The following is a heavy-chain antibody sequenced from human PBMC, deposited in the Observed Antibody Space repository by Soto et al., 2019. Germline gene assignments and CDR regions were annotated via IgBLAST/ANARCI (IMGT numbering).Heavy chain of an antibody. D-gene: IGHD5-18*01. Sequence: VQLQESGPGLVKPSGTLSLTCAVSGGSISSGNWWSWVRQSPRKGLEWIGEISHSGNTNHNPSLKSRVTISIDKSKNQFSLKLTSVTAADTAVYYCASHRGNTYGPYDYWGQGTLVTFSS. V-gene: IGHV4-4*02. CDR2: ISHSGNT. CDR1: GGSISSGNW. CDR3: ASHRGNTYGPYDY. J-gene: IGHJ4*02.